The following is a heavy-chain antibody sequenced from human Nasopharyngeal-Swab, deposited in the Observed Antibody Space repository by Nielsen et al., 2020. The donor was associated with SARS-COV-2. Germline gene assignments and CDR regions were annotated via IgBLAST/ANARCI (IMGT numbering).Heavy chain of an antibody. V-gene: IGHV4-59*01. CDR2: IYYSGST. J-gene: IGHJ5*02. Sequence: WIRQPPGKGLEWIGYIYYSGSTNYNPSLKSRVTISVDTSKNQFSLKLSSVTAADTAVYYCARVVMVYAIYWFDPWGQGTLVTVSS. D-gene: IGHD2-8*01. CDR3: ARVVMVYAIYWFDP.